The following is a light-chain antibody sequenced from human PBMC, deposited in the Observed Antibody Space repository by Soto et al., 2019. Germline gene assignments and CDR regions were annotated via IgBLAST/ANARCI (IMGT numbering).Light chain of an antibody. CDR3: QQRNSWPPLFT. CDR1: QSVSNNY. CDR2: GAS. Sequence: EIVLTQSPGTLYLSTGERATLSCRASQSVSNNYLAWYQQKPGQAPRLLIYGASNRATAIPDRFSGSGSGTDFTLTISSLEPEDFAVSYCQQRNSWPPLFTFGPGTKVDIK. J-gene: IGKJ3*01. V-gene: IGKV3D-20*02.